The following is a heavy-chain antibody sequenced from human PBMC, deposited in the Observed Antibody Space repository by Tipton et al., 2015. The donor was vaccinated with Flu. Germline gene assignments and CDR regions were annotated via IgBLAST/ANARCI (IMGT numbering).Heavy chain of an antibody. J-gene: IGHJ2*01. D-gene: IGHD4-17*01. V-gene: IGHV4-31*03. Sequence: LRLSCTVSGGPISSGGDYWSWIRQHPGKGLEWIGHIYYIGGTYYNPSLKSRVTISVDTSKNQFSLKLSSVTAADTAVYYCARMEWTVTTPRYFDLWGRGTLVTVSS. CDR3: ARMEWTVTTPRYFDL. CDR1: GGPISSGGDY. CDR2: IYYIGGT.